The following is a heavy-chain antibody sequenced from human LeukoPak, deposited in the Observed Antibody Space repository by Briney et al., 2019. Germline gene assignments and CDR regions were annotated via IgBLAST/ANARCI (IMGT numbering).Heavy chain of an antibody. CDR1: GFTVSSNY. V-gene: IGHV3-53*01. CDR3: ARGARTSCYFCPFDY. D-gene: IGHD2-2*01. CDR2: IYSGGST. J-gene: IGHJ4*02. Sequence: GSLRLSCAASGFTVSSNYMSWVRQAPGKGLEWVSVIYSGGSTYYADSVKGRFTISRDNSKNTLYLQMNSLRAEDTAVYYCARGARTSCYFCPFDYWGQGTLVTVSS.